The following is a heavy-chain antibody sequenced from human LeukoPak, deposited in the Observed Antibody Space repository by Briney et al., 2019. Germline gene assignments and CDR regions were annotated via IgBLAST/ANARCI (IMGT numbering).Heavy chain of an antibody. CDR2: IYHSGST. J-gene: IGHJ4*02. D-gene: IGHD3-10*01. V-gene: IGHV4-4*02. CDR1: GGSMSTSNW. Sequence: PSETLSLTCAVSGGSMSTSNWWNWVRQPPGKGLEWIGEIYHSGSTNYNPSLKSRVTISVDKSKNHFSLRLSSVTAADTAVYYCASRGYYGSESPDYWGQGTLVTVSS. CDR3: ASRGYYGSESPDY.